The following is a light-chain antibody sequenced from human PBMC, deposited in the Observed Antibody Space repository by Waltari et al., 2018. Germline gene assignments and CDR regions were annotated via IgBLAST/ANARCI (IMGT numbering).Light chain of an antibody. CDR1: SSDVGYYNY. J-gene: IGLJ2*01. CDR3: CSYAGNYLRV. CDR2: AVT. Sequence: QSALTQPRSVSGSPGQSVTIACTGTSSDVGYYNYVSWYQQPPGKAPKLMIYAVTERPSGVPDRFSGSKSGNTASLTISGLQAEDEADYYCCSYAGNYLRVFGGGTKLTVL. V-gene: IGLV2-11*01.